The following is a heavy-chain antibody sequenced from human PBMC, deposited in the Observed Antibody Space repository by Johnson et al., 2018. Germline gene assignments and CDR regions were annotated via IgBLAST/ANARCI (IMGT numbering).Heavy chain of an antibody. J-gene: IGHJ1*01. Sequence: QVQLVQSGGGLVQPGGSLRLSCAASGFTFSRYGMHWVSQAPGKGLEWVAVISYDGSNTYYADPVKGRFTISRDNSKNTLYLQMNSLRAEDTAVYYCAKVPYSSSSHPQHWGQGTLVTVSS. CDR3: AKVPYSSSSHPQH. V-gene: IGHV3-30*18. D-gene: IGHD6-6*01. CDR2: ISYDGSNT. CDR1: GFTFSRYG.